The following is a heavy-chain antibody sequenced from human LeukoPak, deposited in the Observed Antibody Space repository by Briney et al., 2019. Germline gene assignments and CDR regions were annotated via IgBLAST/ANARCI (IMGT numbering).Heavy chain of an antibody. CDR2: IYTTGST. V-gene: IGHV4-4*07. D-gene: IGHD2-15*01. CDR3: ARESLGYCSGGSCPYYFDY. CDR1: GDSISSYY. Sequence: SETLSLTCTVSGDSISSYYWSWIRQPAGKGLEWIGRIYTTGSTNYNPYLKSRVTMSVDTSKNQFSLKLSSVTAADTAVYYCARESLGYCSGGSCPYYFDYWGQGTLVTVSS. J-gene: IGHJ4*02.